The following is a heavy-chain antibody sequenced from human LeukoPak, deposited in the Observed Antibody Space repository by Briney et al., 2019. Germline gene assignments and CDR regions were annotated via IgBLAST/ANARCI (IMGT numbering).Heavy chain of an antibody. CDR1: GGSISSSSYY. Sequence: TSETLSLTCTVSGGSISSSSYYWGWIRQPPGKGLEWIGSIYYSGSTNYNPSLKSRVTISVDKSKNQFSLKLSSMTAADTAVYYCARNGYSGSFIDYWGQGTLVTVSS. J-gene: IGHJ4*02. CDR3: ARNGYSGSFIDY. D-gene: IGHD1-26*01. CDR2: IYYSGST. V-gene: IGHV4-39*07.